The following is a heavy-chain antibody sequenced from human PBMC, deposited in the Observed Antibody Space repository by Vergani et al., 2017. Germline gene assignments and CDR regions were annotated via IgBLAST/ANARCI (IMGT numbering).Heavy chain of an antibody. CDR3: AGLRRSDRRPKPFDY. J-gene: IGHJ4*02. V-gene: IGHV1-18*01. Sequence: QVQLVQSGAEVKKPGASVKVSCKASGYTFTSYGISWVRQAPGQGLEWMGWISAYNGNTNYAQKLQGRVTMTTDTSTSTAYMELSSLRSEDTAVYYCAGLRRSDRRPKPFDYWGQGTLVTVSS. D-gene: IGHD6-25*01. CDR2: ISAYNGNT. CDR1: GYTFTSYG.